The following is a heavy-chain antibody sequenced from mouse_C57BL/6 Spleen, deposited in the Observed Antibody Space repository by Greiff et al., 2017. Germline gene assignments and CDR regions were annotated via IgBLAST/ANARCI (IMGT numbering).Heavy chain of an antibody. J-gene: IGHJ2*01. V-gene: IGHV1-69*01. CDR2: IDPSDSYT. CDR3: ASLGY. Sequence: QVQLQQPGAELVLPGASVKLSCKASGYTFTSYWMHWVKQRPGQGLEWIGEIDPSDSYTNYNQKFKGKSTLTVDKSSSTAYMQLSSLTSEDSAVYYCASLGYWGQGTTLTVSS. CDR1: GYTFTSYW.